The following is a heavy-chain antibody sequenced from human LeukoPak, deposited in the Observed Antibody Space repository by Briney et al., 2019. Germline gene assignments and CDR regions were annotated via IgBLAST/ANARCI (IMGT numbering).Heavy chain of an antibody. V-gene: IGHV4-59*01. CDR1: DDSITMYY. D-gene: IGHD3-10*01. CDR2: VDHTGST. J-gene: IGHJ5*02. CDR3: TRDKAPGGKRWFDP. Sequence: PSETLSLTCTVSDDSITMYYWTWIRQPPGKGLEWIGYVDHTGSTKFNPSLNGRVSISRDTSKNFFSLRLRSVTAADTAIYYCTRDKAPGGKRWFDPWGQGTLVTVSS.